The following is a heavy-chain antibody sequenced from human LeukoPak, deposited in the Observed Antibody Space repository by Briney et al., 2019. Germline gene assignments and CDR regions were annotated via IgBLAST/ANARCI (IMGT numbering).Heavy chain of an antibody. V-gene: IGHV4-31*03. CDR2: IYYSGST. J-gene: IGHJ4*02. CDR3: ARDGIVARTGIDY. D-gene: IGHD5-12*01. CDR1: GGSISTSIFY. Sequence: SETLSLTCTVSGGSISTSIFYWNWIRQHPGKGLEWIGYIYYSGSTYYNPSLKSRVTISVDTSKNQFSLKLSSVTAADTAVYYCARDGIVARTGIDYWGQGTLVTVSS.